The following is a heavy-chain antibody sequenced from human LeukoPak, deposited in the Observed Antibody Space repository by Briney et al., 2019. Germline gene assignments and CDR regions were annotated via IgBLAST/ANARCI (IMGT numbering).Heavy chain of an antibody. J-gene: IGHJ2*01. CDR3: ARYLAAGYFDL. D-gene: IGHD6-25*01. Sequence: PSETLSLTCSVSAGSISSYFWNWIRQPPGKGLEWIGYIYYTGSTNYNPSLKSRVTISVDTSKNQFSLKLSSVTAADTAVYYCARYLAAGYFDLWGRGTLVTVSS. CDR1: AGSISSYF. V-gene: IGHV4-59*08. CDR2: IYYTGST.